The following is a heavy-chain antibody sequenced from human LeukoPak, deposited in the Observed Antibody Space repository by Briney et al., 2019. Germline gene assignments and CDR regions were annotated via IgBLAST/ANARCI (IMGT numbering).Heavy chain of an antibody. CDR1: GGSISSGGYY. J-gene: IGHJ4*02. V-gene: IGHV4-61*08. D-gene: IGHD6-19*01. CDR3: ARTSGGYAFDY. CDR2: IYTSGST. Sequence: SETLSLTCTVSGGSISSGGYYWSWIRQHPGKGLEWIGYIYTSGSTNYNPSLKSRVTMSVDTSKNQFSLKLSSVTAADTAVYYCARTSGGYAFDYWGQGTLVTVSS.